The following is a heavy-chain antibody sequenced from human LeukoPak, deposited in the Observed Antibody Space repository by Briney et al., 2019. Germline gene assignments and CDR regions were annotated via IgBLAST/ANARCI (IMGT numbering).Heavy chain of an antibody. D-gene: IGHD4-17*01. V-gene: IGHV3-66*01. CDR3: ASTFYGDSPPY. CDR1: GGSISSYY. CDR2: IYSGGST. Sequence: HPSETLSLTCTVSGGSISSYYWSWVRQAPGKGLEWVSVIYSGGSTYYADSVKGRFTISRDNSKNTLYLQMNSLRAEDTAVYYCASTFYGDSPPYWGQGTLVTVSS. J-gene: IGHJ4*02.